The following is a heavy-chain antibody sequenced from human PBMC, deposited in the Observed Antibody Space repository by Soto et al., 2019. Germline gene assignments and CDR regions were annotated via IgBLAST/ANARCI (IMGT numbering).Heavy chain of an antibody. CDR1: GGSIISSSYY. CDR3: ARLYQGKRPPDC. J-gene: IGHJ4*02. V-gene: IGHV4-39*01. D-gene: IGHD2-2*01. Sequence: QLHLQESGPGLVKPSETLSLTCTVSGGSIISSSYYWGWIRQPPGRGLEWIGSIYYSGSTYYNPPLQSRVSVSVDTSKSQLSLKLSSVTAADTAVYYCARLYQGKRPPDCWGQGTLVTVSS. CDR2: IYYSGST.